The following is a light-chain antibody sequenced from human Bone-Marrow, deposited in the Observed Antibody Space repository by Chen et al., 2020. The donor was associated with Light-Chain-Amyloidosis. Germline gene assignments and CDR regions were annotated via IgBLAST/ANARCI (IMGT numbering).Light chain of an antibody. CDR2: GAS. CDR1: QSINGSY. Sequence: EIVLTQSPGTLSLSPGERATLSCRATQSINGSYLAWYQHKPGQAPRLLMYGASSGATGIPDRFSGSGSGTDFTLTISRLEPDDFAVYHCQQYGSSLPWTFGQGTKLEIK. CDR3: QQYGSSLPWT. J-gene: IGKJ2*02. V-gene: IGKV3-20*01.